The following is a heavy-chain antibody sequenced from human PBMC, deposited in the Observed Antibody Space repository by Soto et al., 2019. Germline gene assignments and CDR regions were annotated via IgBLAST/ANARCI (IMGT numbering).Heavy chain of an antibody. CDR1: GYSFISYW. V-gene: IGHV5-51*01. D-gene: IGHD5-18*01. CDR3: AREVNGYSYGSPGYYGMDV. Sequence: GESLKISCKGSGYSFISYWTGWVRQMPGKGLEWMGIIYPGDSDTRYSPSFQGQVTISADKSISTAYLQWSSLKASDTAMYYCAREVNGYSYGSPGYYGMDVWGQGTTVTVSS. J-gene: IGHJ6*02. CDR2: IYPGDSDT.